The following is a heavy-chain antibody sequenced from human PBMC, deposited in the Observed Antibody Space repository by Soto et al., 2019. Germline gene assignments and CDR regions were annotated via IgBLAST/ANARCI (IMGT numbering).Heavy chain of an antibody. D-gene: IGHD6-19*01. J-gene: IGHJ4*02. CDR2: IYYRGST. CDR3: VRQSIAVAGCFDY. V-gene: IGHV4-30-4*01. Sequence: QVQLQESGPGLVKPSQTLSLTCTVSGGSIRSGDYYWSWIRHPPGKVLEWNGYIYYRGSTYYNPSLKSRVTISVDTSKNQFSLKLSSVTAADTAVYYCVRQSIAVAGCFDYWGQGPLVTVSS. CDR1: GGSIRSGDYY.